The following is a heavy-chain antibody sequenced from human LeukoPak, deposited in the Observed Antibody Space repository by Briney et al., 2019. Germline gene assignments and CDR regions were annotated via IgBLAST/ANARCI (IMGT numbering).Heavy chain of an antibody. CDR2: IYYSGDT. V-gene: IGHV4-59*01. CDR3: ARSQQLIRTFDS. D-gene: IGHD6-13*01. Sequence: SETLSVTCVVSGDSISPYYWNWIRQSPGKGLEWIGYIYYSGDTNYNPSLKSRVTMSVDTSKNQFSLRLSSVTAADTAVYYCARSQQLIRTFDSWGQGTLVAVSS. J-gene: IGHJ4*02. CDR1: GDSISPYY.